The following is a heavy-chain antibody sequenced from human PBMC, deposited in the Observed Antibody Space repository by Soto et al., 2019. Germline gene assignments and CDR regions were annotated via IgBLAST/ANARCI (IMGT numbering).Heavy chain of an antibody. J-gene: IGHJ5*02. V-gene: IGHV5-10-1*03. CDR2: IDPRDSYT. CDR1: GYSFTTYW. Sequence: DVPLAQSGAEVKKPGESLRITCEASGYSFTTYWISWVRQMPGKGLEWMGAIDPRDSYTKYSPSFQGHVTISVDKSISTAYLQWNSLKASDTAIYYCAREKSDLELFNWLDPWGQGTLVTVSS. D-gene: IGHD1-7*01. CDR3: AREKSDLELFNWLDP.